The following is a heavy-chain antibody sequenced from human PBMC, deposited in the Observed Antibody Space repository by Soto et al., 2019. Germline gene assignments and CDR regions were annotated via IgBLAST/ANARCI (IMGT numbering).Heavy chain of an antibody. D-gene: IGHD3-9*01. J-gene: IGHJ4*02. V-gene: IGHV4-59*01. CDR3: ANGLGPTTGIDY. CDR2: IYYSGST. Sequence: SETLSLTCTVSGGSISSYYWSWIRQPPGKGLEWIGSIYYSGSTNYNPSLKRRVSISLDTSKNQFSLKLSSVTASDTAVYCCANGLGPTTGIDYWGQGTLVTVSS. CDR1: GGSISSYY.